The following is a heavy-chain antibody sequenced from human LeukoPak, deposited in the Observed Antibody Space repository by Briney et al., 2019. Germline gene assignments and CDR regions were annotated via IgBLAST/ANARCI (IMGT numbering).Heavy chain of an antibody. D-gene: IGHD2-15*01. J-gene: IGHJ4*02. Sequence: TLSLTCTVSGGSIGNYYWSWIRQPPGKALEWLGIIYWDDDKRYSPSLKSRLTITKDTSKNQVVLTMTNMDPVDTATYYCAHRTPSSAFDYWGQGTLVTGSS. CDR3: AHRTPSSAFDY. CDR2: IYWDDDK. V-gene: IGHV2-5*08. CDR1: GGSIGNYYW.